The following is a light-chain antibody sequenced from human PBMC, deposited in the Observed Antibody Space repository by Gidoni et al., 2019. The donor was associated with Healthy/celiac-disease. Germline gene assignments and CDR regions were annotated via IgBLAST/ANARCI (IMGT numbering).Light chain of an antibody. CDR2: EVS. CDR3: SSYTSSSSVV. V-gene: IGLV2-14*01. CDR1: SSDVGGYNY. Sequence: QSALTHPASVSGSPGQSIPISCTGTSSDVGGYNYVSWYQQHPGKAPKLMIYEVSNRPSGVSNRFSGSKSGNTASLTISGLQAEDEADYYCSSYTSSSSVVFGGGTKLTVL. J-gene: IGLJ2*01.